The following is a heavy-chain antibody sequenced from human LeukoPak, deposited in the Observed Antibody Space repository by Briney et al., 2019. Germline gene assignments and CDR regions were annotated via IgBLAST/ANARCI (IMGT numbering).Heavy chain of an antibody. J-gene: IGHJ4*02. D-gene: IGHD5-18*01. CDR1: SGSISSYY. V-gene: IGHV4-59*12. Sequence: SETLSLTCSVCSGSISSYYWSWIRQPPGKGLEWLGYIYYSGSTNYNPSLKSRVTISVYTSKNQFSLKLSSMTAADTAVYYCAREGDIDTAMAIDYWGPGTLVTVSS. CDR3: AREGDIDTAMAIDY. CDR2: IYYSGST.